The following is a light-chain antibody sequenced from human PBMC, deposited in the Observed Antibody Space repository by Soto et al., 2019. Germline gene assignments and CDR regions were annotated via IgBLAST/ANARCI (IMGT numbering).Light chain of an antibody. CDR2: GAS. V-gene: IGKV3-15*01. J-gene: IGKJ1*01. Sequence: EIVLTQSPGTLSLSPGERATLSCRASQSVSSNLAWYQQKPGQAPRLLIYGASTRATGIPARFSGSGSGTEFTLTISSLQSEDFAVYYCQQYNIWPWTFGQGTKVDI. CDR3: QQYNIWPWT. CDR1: QSVSSN.